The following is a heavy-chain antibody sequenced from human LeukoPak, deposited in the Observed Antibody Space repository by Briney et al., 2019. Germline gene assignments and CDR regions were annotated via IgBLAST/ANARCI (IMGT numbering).Heavy chain of an antibody. CDR1: GLTFSNYA. CDR2: MIQSASGT. CDR3: AKDFVSGDGKWEIDY. V-gene: IGHV3-23*01. D-gene: IGHD7-27*01. Sequence: GGSLRLSCAASGLTFSNYAMSWVRQAPGKGLEWVSRMIQSASGTYYADSVKARFTISRDNSKSTLYLQMNSQRVEDTAVYYCAKDFVSGDGKWEIDYWGQGTLVTVSS. J-gene: IGHJ4*02.